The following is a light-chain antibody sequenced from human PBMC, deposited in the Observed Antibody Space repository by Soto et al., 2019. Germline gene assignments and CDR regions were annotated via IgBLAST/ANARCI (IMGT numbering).Light chain of an antibody. Sequence: DIQLTQSPSTLSAAVGDSVTITCRASQNIRNLLAWYQQKPGKVPKPLIYDASTLKTGVPSRFSGSGSGSEFNFTITGLRPDDFATYFCQQYNTYSTFGQGTRLEIK. CDR2: DAS. CDR1: QNIRNL. CDR3: QQYNTYST. J-gene: IGKJ5*01. V-gene: IGKV1-5*01.